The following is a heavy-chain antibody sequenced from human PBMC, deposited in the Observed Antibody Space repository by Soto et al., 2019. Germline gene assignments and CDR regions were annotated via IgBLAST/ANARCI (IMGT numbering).Heavy chain of an antibody. D-gene: IGHD3-22*01. CDR2: ISYDGSNK. J-gene: IGHJ4*02. Sequence: GGSLRLSCAASGFTFSSYAMHWVRQAPGKGLEWVAVISYDGSNKYYADSVKGRFTISRDNSKNTLYLQMNSLRAEDTAVYYCARDDISYYYDSSGCLDYWGQGTLVTVSS. CDR1: GFTFSSYA. CDR3: ARDDISYYYDSSGCLDY. V-gene: IGHV3-30-3*01.